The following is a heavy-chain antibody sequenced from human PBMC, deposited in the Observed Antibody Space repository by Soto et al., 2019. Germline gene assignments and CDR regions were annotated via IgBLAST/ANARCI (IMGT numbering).Heavy chain of an antibody. V-gene: IGHV3-30-3*01. CDR2: ISCDGSNK. CDR3: ARKYPNYYYGMDV. J-gene: IGHJ6*04. CDR1: GFTLSSYA. Sequence: QVQLVESGGGVVQPGRSLRLSCAASGFTLSSYAMHWFRQAPGKVLEWVAAISCDGSNKYYADSVKGRFTISRDNSKNTLYLQMNMLRADDTAVDYFARKYPNYYYGMDVWGKGTTVTVSS.